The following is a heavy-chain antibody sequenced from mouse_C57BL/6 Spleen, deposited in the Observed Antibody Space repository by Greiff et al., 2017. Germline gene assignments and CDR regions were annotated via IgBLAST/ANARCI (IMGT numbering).Heavy chain of an antibody. D-gene: IGHD1-1*01. CDR2: INPSTGGT. J-gene: IGHJ1*03. V-gene: IGHV1-42*01. Sequence: VQLQQSGPELVKPGASVKISCKASGYSFTGYYMNWVKQSPEKSLEWIGEINPSTGGTTYNQKFKAKATLTVDKSSSTAYMQLKSLTSEDSAVXYCARSNYGSSYGYCDVWGTGTTVTVSS. CDR3: ARSNYGSSYGYCDV. CDR1: GYSFTGYY.